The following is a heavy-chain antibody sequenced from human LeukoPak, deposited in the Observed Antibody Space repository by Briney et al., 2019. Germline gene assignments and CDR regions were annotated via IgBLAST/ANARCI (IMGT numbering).Heavy chain of an antibody. CDR2: IIPIFGTA. J-gene: IGHJ6*03. Sequence: GASVKVSCKASGGTFSSYAISWVRQAPGQGLEWMGGIIPIFGTANYAQKFQGRVTITADESTSTAYMELSSLRSEDTAVYYCARAPRLYGAARYYYYCMDVWGKGTTVTVSS. CDR1: GGTFSSYA. V-gene: IGHV1-69*13. D-gene: IGHD6-6*01. CDR3: ARAPRLYGAARYYYYCMDV.